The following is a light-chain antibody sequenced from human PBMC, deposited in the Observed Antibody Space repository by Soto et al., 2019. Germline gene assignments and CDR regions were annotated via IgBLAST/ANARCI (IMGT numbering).Light chain of an antibody. CDR3: LQDINYPWT. CDR2: GAS. V-gene: IGKV3-20*01. Sequence: EIVLTQSPGTLSLSPGERATLSFRASQSVRSNFLAWYQQKPGQAPRLLIYGASNRATGIPDRFSGSGSGTDFTLAISSLQPEDSATYYCLQDINYPWTFGQGTKVDIK. CDR1: QSVRSNF. J-gene: IGKJ1*01.